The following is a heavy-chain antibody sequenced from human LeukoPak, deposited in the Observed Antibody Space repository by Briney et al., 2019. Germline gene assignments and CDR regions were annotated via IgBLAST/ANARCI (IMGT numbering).Heavy chain of an antibody. CDR1: GFTFSSYA. J-gene: IGHJ4*02. CDR3: AKDPSYYDSSPFDY. Sequence: PGGSLRLSCAASGFTFSSYAMSWVRQAPGKGQEWVSAISGSGGSTYYADSVKGRFTISRDNSKNTLYLQMNSLRAEDTAVYYCAKDPSYYDSSPFDYWGQGTLVTVSS. V-gene: IGHV3-23*01. CDR2: ISGSGGST. D-gene: IGHD3-22*01.